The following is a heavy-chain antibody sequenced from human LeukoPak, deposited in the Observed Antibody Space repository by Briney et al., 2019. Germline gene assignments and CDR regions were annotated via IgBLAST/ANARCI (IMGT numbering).Heavy chain of an antibody. J-gene: IGHJ4*02. D-gene: IGHD3-16*02. Sequence: ASVKVSCKVSGYTLTELSMHWVRQAPGKGLEWMGGFDPEDGETIYAQKFQGRVTMTEDTSTDTAYMELSSLRSEDTAVYYCATVDYVWGSYRPFDYWDQGTLVTVSS. CDR3: ATVDYVWGSYRPFDY. CDR2: FDPEDGET. CDR1: GYTLTELS. V-gene: IGHV1-24*01.